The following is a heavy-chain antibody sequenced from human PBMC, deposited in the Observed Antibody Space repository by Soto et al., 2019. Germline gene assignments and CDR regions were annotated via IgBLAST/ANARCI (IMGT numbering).Heavy chain of an antibody. Sequence: QVQLQESGPGLVKPSQTLSLTCTVSGGSISSGGYYWSWIRQHPGKGLEWIGYIYYSGSTYYNPCRTSRVTISVDTSKNQSSLKLSSVTAADTAVYYCAGIYSGSPGGTLRYWGQGTLVTVSS. CDR2: IYYSGST. V-gene: IGHV4-31*03. CDR1: GGSISSGGYY. CDR3: AGIYSGSPGGTLRY. J-gene: IGHJ4*02. D-gene: IGHD1-26*01.